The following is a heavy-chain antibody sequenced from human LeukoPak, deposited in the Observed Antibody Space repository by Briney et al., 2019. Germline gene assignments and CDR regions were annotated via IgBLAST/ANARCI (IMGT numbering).Heavy chain of an antibody. CDR3: AKGSSRGNWFDP. CDR2: ISYRGST. Sequence: SETLSLTCTVSGDSFSSHYWTWIRQPPGKGLEWIGYISYRGSTNYNPSLKSRLTISIDTSKNQFSLKLSSVTAADTAVYYCAKGSSRGNWFDPWGQGTLVTVSS. V-gene: IGHV4-59*11. CDR1: GDSFSSHY. D-gene: IGHD6-13*01. J-gene: IGHJ5*02.